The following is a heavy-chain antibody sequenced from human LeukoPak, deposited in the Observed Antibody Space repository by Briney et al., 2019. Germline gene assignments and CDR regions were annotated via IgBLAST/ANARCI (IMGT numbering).Heavy chain of an antibody. CDR3: TGNYYGSGSYADFDY. CDR2: IYHSGST. J-gene: IGHJ4*02. Sequence: PSETLSLTCTVSGGSMSSYYWSWIRQPPGKGLEWIGSIYHSGSTYYNPSLKSRVTISVDTSKNQFSLKLSSVTAADTAVYYCTGNYYGSGSYADFDYWGQGTLVTVSS. V-gene: IGHV4-59*01. D-gene: IGHD3-10*01. CDR1: GGSMSSYY.